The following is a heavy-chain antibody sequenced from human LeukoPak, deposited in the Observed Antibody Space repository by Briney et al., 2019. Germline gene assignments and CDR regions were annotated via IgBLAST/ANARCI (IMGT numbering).Heavy chain of an antibody. CDR1: GYLFSMHW. Sequence: GASVKLSCKTSGYLFSMHWMHWVRQAPGQGLEWMGWISAYNGNTNYAQKLQGRVTMTTDTSTSTAYMELRSLRSDDTAVYYCARMSKVSGSYYDDYWGQGTLVTVSS. CDR3: ARMSKVSGSYYDDY. D-gene: IGHD3-10*01. J-gene: IGHJ4*02. V-gene: IGHV1-18*04. CDR2: ISAYNGNT.